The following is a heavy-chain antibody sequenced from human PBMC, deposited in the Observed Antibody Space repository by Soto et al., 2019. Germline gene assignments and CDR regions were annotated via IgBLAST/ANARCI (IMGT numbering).Heavy chain of an antibody. CDR1: GGSISSSSYY. CDR3: ARHLARLNDAFDI. Sequence: PSETLSLTCTVSGGSISSSSYYWGWIRQPPGKGLEWIGSIYYSGSTYYNPSLKSRVTISVDTSKNQFSLKLSSVTAADTAVYYGARHLARLNDAFDIWGQGTMVTVAS. D-gene: IGHD2-8*01. J-gene: IGHJ3*02. CDR2: IYYSGST. V-gene: IGHV4-39*01.